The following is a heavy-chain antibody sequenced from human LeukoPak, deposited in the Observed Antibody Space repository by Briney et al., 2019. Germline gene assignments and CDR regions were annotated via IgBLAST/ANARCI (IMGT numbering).Heavy chain of an antibody. V-gene: IGHV4-59*08. J-gene: IGHJ6*03. CDR1: GFTFSNYS. CDR3: ARALGYCSSTSCPLGYYYYYMDV. Sequence: GSLRLSCAASGFTFSNYSMNWIRQPPGKGLEWIGTINYSGSTYYNPSLKSRVTISVDTSKNQFSLTPCSVTAADTAVYYCARALGYCSSTSCPLGYYYYYMDVWGKGTTVTISS. D-gene: IGHD2-2*01. CDR2: INYSGST.